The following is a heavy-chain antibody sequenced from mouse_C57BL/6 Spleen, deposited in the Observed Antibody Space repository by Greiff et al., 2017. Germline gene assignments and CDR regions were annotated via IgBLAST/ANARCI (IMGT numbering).Heavy chain of an antibody. CDR2: ISSGSSTI. D-gene: IGHD2-4*01. CDR3: ARNDDYYFDY. CDR1: GFTFSDYG. J-gene: IGHJ2*01. V-gene: IGHV5-17*01. Sequence: DVKLVEPGGGLVKPGGSLKLSCAASGFTFSDYGMHWVRQAPEKGLEWVAYISSGSSTIYYADTVKGRFTISRDNAKNTLFLQMTSLRSEDTAMYYCARNDDYYFDYWGQGTTLTVSS.